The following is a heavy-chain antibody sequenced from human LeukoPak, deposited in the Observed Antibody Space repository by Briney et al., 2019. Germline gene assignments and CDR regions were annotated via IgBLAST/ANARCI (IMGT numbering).Heavy chain of an antibody. CDR3: AKLTTA. CDR1: GFTFDSSA. J-gene: IGHJ5*02. CDR2: ITGSGGST. V-gene: IGHV3-23*01. Sequence: GASLRLSCAASGFTFDSSAMGWVRQAPGKGLEWVSVITGSGGSTYYAHSVKGRFTISRDTSNNTLYLQMNSLRADDTAVYYCAKLTTAWGQGTLVTVSP. D-gene: IGHD4-17*01.